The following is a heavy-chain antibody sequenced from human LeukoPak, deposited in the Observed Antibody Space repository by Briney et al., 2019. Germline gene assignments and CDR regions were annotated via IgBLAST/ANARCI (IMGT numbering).Heavy chain of an antibody. CDR2: IYTSGST. Sequence: SETLSLTCTVSGGSISSYYWSWIRQPAGKGLEWIGRIYTSGSTNYNPSLKSRVTMSVDTSKNQFSLKPSSVTAADTAVYYCARERRGGRQQLGGTGFDPWGQGTLVTVSS. CDR3: ARERRGGRQQLGGTGFDP. D-gene: IGHD6-6*01. V-gene: IGHV4-4*07. J-gene: IGHJ5*02. CDR1: GGSISSYY.